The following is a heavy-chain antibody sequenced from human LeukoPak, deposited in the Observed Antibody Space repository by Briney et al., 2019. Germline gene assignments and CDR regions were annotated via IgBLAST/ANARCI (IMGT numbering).Heavy chain of an antibody. Sequence: GESLRLSCAASGFTLSSHTMTCVRQARGKALECGSSIISRSSYIYYADSVKGRFTSSRDNTKNSLYLQMNSPRCEDSVVICCARDSPEWELPPLDYWGQGSLVTVSS. J-gene: IGHJ4*02. D-gene: IGHD1-26*01. CDR1: GFTLSSHT. CDR2: IISRSSYI. V-gene: IGHV3-21*01. CDR3: ARDSPEWELPPLDY.